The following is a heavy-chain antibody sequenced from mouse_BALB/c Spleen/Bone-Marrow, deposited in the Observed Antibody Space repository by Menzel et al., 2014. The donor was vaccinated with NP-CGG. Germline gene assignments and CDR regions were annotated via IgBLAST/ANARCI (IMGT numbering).Heavy chain of an antibody. CDR1: GYAFSVYW. CDR3: ARGGISVDY. V-gene: IGHV1-80*01. CDR2: IYPGDGDT. Sequence: VQLVESGAELVRPGSPVKISCKASGYAFSVYWMNWVKQRPGQGLEWIGQIYPGDGDTNYNGKFKGRATLTADKSSNTAYMQLSSLTSEDSAVYFCARGGISVDYWGQGTTLPVSS. J-gene: IGHJ2*01.